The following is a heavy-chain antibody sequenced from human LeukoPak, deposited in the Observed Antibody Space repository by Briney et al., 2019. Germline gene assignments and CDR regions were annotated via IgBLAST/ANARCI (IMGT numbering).Heavy chain of an antibody. Sequence: GGSLRLSCAASGFTFSSYWMHWVRHAPGKGLVWVSRINSDGSSTSYADSVKGRFTISRDNAKNTLYLQMNSLRAEDTAVYYCVRDFASGSYYNLFDYWGQGTLVTVSS. D-gene: IGHD3-10*01. CDR1: GFTFSSYW. CDR3: VRDFASGSYYNLFDY. V-gene: IGHV3-74*01. J-gene: IGHJ4*02. CDR2: INSDGSST.